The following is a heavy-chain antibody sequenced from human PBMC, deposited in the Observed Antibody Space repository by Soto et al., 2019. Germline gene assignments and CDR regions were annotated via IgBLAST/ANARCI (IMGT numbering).Heavy chain of an antibody. D-gene: IGHD4-17*01. V-gene: IGHV1-69*12. Sequence: QVKLVQSGAEVKKPGSSVKVSCKASGGTFSRYGISWVRQAPGQGLEWMGGIIPIFGTANYEQKFQGRVTITADESTSTAYMELSSLRTEDTAVYSCARATTGYYYGMDVWGQGTTVTVPS. CDR3: ARATTGYYYGMDV. CDR1: GGTFSRYG. J-gene: IGHJ6*02. CDR2: IIPIFGTA.